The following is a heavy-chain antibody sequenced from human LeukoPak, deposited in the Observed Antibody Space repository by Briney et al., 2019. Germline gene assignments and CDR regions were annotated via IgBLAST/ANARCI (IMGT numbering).Heavy chain of an antibody. Sequence: GGSLRLSCAASGFTFTNYWMSWVRQAPGKGLELVANIKQDRSEKYYVDSVKGRFTISRDNAKNSLYLQMNSLKAEDTAVYYCARGLYGDYLVDYWGQGTLVTVSS. J-gene: IGHJ4*02. CDR1: GFTFTNYW. D-gene: IGHD4-17*01. V-gene: IGHV3-7*01. CDR2: IKQDRSEK. CDR3: ARGLYGDYLVDY.